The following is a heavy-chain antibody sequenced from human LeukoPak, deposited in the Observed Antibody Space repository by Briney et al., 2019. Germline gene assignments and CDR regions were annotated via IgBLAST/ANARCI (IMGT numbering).Heavy chain of an antibody. CDR1: GGTFSSYA. D-gene: IGHD2-2*01. CDR3: ARSMRFCSSTSCPARY. Sequence: SVKVSCKASGGTFSSYAISWVRQAPGQGLEWMGGIIPIFGTANYAQKFQGRVMITTDESTSTAYMELSSLRSEDTAVYYCARSMRFCSSTSCPARYWGQGTLVTVSS. J-gene: IGHJ4*02. V-gene: IGHV1-69*05. CDR2: IIPIFGTA.